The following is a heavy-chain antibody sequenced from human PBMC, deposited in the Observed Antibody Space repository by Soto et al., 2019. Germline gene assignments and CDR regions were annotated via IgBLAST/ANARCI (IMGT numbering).Heavy chain of an antibody. CDR1: GFTFSSYG. D-gene: IGHD6-13*01. Sequence: GGSLRLSCAASGFTFSSYGMHWVRQAPGKGLEWVAVISYDGSNKYYADSVKGRFTISRDNSKNTLYLQMNSLRAEDTAVYYCAKGAPIAADGNRYGFAEYFQHWGQGTLVTVSS. V-gene: IGHV3-30*18. CDR3: AKGAPIAADGNRYGFAEYFQH. J-gene: IGHJ1*01. CDR2: ISYDGSNK.